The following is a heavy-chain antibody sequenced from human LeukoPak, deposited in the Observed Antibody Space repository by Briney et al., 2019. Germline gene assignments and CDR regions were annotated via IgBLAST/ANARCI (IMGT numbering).Heavy chain of an antibody. J-gene: IGHJ6*04. CDR1: GFTFSDYY. CDR3: ARDLRVGELYLGYYYGMDV. D-gene: IGHD3-10*01. V-gene: IGHV3-11*06. CDR2: ISSSSSYT. Sequence: GSPRLSCAASGFTFSDYYMSWIRQAPGKGLEWVSYISSSSSYTNYADSVKGRFTISRDNAKNSLYLQMNSLRAEDTAVYYCARDLRVGELYLGYYYGMDVWGKGTTVTVSS.